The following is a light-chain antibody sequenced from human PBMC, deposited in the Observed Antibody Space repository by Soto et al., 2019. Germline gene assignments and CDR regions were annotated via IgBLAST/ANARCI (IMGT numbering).Light chain of an antibody. CDR3: SSFAVINNLL. Sequence: QSALTQPPSASGSPGQSVTISCTGTSSDVGAYDYVSWYQQHPGKAPKLMIYEVSQRPSGVPDRFSGSKSGNTASLTISGLQAEDEGDYYCSSFAVINNLLFGGGTKLTVL. CDR2: EVS. V-gene: IGLV2-8*01. CDR1: SSDVGAYDY. J-gene: IGLJ2*01.